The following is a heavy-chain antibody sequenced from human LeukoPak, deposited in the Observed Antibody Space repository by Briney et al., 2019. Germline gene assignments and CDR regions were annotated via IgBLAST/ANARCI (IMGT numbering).Heavy chain of an antibody. CDR1: GYTFTSYY. J-gene: IGHJ4*02. Sequence: ASVKVSCKASGYTFTSYYMHWVRQAPGQGLEWMGIINPSGGSTSYAQKFQGRVTMTRDMSTSTVYMELSSLRSEDTAVYYCARDDRAAGTTFDYWGQGTLVTAS. CDR2: INPSGGST. CDR3: ARDDRAAGTTFDY. V-gene: IGHV1-46*01. D-gene: IGHD6-13*01.